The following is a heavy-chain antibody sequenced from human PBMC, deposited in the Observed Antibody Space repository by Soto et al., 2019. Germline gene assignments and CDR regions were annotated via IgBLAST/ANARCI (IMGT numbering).Heavy chain of an antibody. D-gene: IGHD6-13*01. V-gene: IGHV1-69*06. CDR2: ILPVFGTP. CDR1: GYSFSSPA. J-gene: IGHJ4*02. Sequence: QVQLEQSGSEVKTSGSSVKVSCKASGYSFSSPAITWVRQAPGQGLEWMGGILPVFGTPSYAQKFQGRVTFSSVKSSNTSYRSLMSLRAEDTAAYYCARGVAFSTSWYWVDLLDSWGQGTQVTVSS. CDR3: ARGVAFSTSWYWVDLLDS.